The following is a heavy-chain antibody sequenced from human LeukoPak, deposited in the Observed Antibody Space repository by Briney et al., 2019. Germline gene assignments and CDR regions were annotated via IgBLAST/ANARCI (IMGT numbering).Heavy chain of an antibody. J-gene: IGHJ4*02. V-gene: IGHV5-51*01. D-gene: IGHD2-21*02. CDR1: GFSFINYW. CDR2: IFPGDSDT. Sequence: GESLKISCQGSGFSFINYWIGWVRPMPGKGLEWMGIIFPGDSDTRYSPSFQGQVTISADKSITTAYLQWSSLKASDTAIYYCARHFGRDPYFDYWGQGTLVTVSS. CDR3: ARHFGRDPYFDY.